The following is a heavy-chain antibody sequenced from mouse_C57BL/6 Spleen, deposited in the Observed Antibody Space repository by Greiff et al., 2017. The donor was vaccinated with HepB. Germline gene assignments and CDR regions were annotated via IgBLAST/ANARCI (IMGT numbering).Heavy chain of an antibody. Sequence: QVQLQQPGAELVRPGTSVKLSCKASGYTFTSYWMHWVKQRPGQGLEWIGVIDPSDSYTNYNQKFKGKATLTVDTSSSTAYMQLSSLTSEDSAVYYCARDYYGSSPLWMDYWGQGTSVTVSS. CDR2: IDPSDSYT. D-gene: IGHD1-1*01. J-gene: IGHJ4*01. CDR3: ARDYYGSSPLWMDY. CDR1: GYTFTSYW. V-gene: IGHV1-59*01.